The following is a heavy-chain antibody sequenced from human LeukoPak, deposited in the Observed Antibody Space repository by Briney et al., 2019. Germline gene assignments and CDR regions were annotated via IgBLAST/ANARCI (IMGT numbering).Heavy chain of an antibody. D-gene: IGHD3-22*01. CDR3: ARSHATTYSRGKNFADY. V-gene: IGHV1-18*01. CDR1: GYTFTDYG. Sequence: ASVKVSCKASGYTFTDYGITWVRQAPGQGLEWMGYISAYNGDIDYAQILQGRATMTTDTSTSTAYMELRSLRSDDTGVYYCARSHATTYSRGKNFADYWGQGSLVTVSS. J-gene: IGHJ4*02. CDR2: ISAYNGDI.